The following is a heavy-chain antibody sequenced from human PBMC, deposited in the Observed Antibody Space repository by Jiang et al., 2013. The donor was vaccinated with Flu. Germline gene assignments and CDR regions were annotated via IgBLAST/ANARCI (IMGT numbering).Heavy chain of an antibody. CDR3: ARGATILNNRFDP. D-gene: IGHD5-12*01. CDR2: IYYSGST. Sequence: LLKPSETLSLTCTVSGGSISSSSYYWGWIRQPPGKGLEWIGSIYYSGSTYYNPSLKSRVTISVDTSKNQFSLKLSSVTAADTAVYYCARGATILNNRFDPWGQGTLVTVSS. J-gene: IGHJ5*02. CDR1: GGSISSSSYY. V-gene: IGHV4-39*07.